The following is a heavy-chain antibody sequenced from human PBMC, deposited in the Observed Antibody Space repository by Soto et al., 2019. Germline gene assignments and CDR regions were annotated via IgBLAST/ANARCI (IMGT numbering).Heavy chain of an antibody. J-gene: IGHJ3*01. CDR2: IYASGNT. V-gene: IGHV4-4*07. D-gene: IGHD4-17*01. CDR3: ARVGRTRATVTTDAFDV. Sequence: QVQLQESGPGLVTPSETLSLTCTVSGGSISGYYWSWIRQPAGKRLEWIGRIYASGNTNKNPSLKSRVTMSVDTSKNQFSLRLNSVTAADTAVYYCARVGRTRATVTTDAFDVWGQGTKVTVSS. CDR1: GGSISGYY.